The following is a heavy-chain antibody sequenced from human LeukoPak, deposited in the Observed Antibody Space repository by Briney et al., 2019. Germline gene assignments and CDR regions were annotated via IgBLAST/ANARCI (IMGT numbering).Heavy chain of an antibody. CDR2: ISDRGDGT. CDR3: ANARWFLDS. D-gene: IGHD4-23*01. V-gene: IGHV3-23*01. Sequence: GGSLRLSCAASGITFSNYAMSWVRQAPGKGLEWVSGISDRGDGTYYADSVKGRFTISIDNSMNTLYLQMNSLKAEGTAVYYCANARWFLDSWGQGTLVTVSS. J-gene: IGHJ4*02. CDR1: GITFSNYA.